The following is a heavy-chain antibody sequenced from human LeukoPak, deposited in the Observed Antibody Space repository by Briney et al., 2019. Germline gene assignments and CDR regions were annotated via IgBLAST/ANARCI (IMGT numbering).Heavy chain of an antibody. V-gene: IGHV3-21*01. D-gene: IGHD1-26*01. CDR2: ISTSSTYI. Sequence: GGSLRLSCAASEFTLRSYSMHWVRQAPGKGLVWVSYISTSSTYIYYADLVRGRFSISRDNAKNSLYLHMNSLKADDTAAYYCARDASGSSIGLIDFWGQGTLVTVSS. CDR1: EFTLRSYS. J-gene: IGHJ4*02. CDR3: ARDASGSSIGLIDF.